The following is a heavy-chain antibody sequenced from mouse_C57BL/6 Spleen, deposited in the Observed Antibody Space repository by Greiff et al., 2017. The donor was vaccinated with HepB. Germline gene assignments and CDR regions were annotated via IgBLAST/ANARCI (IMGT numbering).Heavy chain of an antibody. J-gene: IGHJ2*01. Sequence: EVKVEESGPGLVKPSQSLSLTCSVTGYSITSGYYWNWIRQFPGNKLEWMGYISYDGSNNYNPSLKNRISITRDTSKNQFFLKLNSVTTEDTATYYCASLDSSGYFDYWGQGTTLTVSS. V-gene: IGHV3-6*01. CDR1: GYSITSGYY. CDR3: ASLDSSGYFDY. D-gene: IGHD3-2*02. CDR2: ISYDGSN.